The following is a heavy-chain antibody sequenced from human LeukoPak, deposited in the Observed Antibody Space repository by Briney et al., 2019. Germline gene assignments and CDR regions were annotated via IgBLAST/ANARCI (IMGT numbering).Heavy chain of an antibody. D-gene: IGHD6-6*01. CDR1: GFTVSSNY. J-gene: IGHJ4*02. V-gene: IGHV3-66*01. CDR2: IYSGGST. Sequence: GGSLRLSCAASGFTVSSNYMSWVRQAPGKGLEWVSVIYSGGSTYYADSVKGRFTISRDNSKNTLYLQMNSLRAEDTAVYYCARDRSSSIDYWGQGTLATVSS. CDR3: ARDRSSSIDY.